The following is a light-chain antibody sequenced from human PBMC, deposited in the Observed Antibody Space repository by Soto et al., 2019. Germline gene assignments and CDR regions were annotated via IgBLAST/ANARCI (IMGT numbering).Light chain of an antibody. CDR2: EAS. Sequence: DIQMTPSPSTLSASVGDRVTITCRARQTLRTRLAWYQQKSGKAPRLLIYEASDVASGVPSRFSGSGAGTEFTLTISSLQSDDFATYYCQQYDSYSPTFGQGTKVDIK. J-gene: IGKJ1*01. CDR1: QTLRTR. V-gene: IGKV1-5*01. CDR3: QQYDSYSPT.